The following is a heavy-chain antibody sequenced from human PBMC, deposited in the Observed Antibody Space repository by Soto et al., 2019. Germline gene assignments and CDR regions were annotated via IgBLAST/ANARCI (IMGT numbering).Heavy chain of an antibody. J-gene: IGHJ6*02. CDR2: IDPSDSYT. CDR3: ARQAGSTYYYYYGMDV. Sequence: PGEALKFSCKGSGYSFTSYWISWVRQMPGKGLEWMGRIDPSDSYTNYSPSFQGHVTISADKSISTAYLQWSSLKASDTAMYYCARQAGSTYYYYYGMDVWGQGTTVTVSS. V-gene: IGHV5-10-1*01. D-gene: IGHD6-13*01. CDR1: GYSFTSYW.